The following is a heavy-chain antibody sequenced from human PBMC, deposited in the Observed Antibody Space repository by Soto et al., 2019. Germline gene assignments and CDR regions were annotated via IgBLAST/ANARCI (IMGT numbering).Heavy chain of an antibody. V-gene: IGHV6-1*01. CDR3: ARLIGNSWLDS. CDR2: TYYRSKWYN. CDR1: GDSSSTNSPT. Sequence: TLSQACGVSGDSSSTNSPTWDWIRQSPSRGLEWLGRTYYRSKWYNDYAVSVKGRITINPDTSNNQLSLQLNSVTPDDTAVYYCARLIGNSWLDSWGQGTLVTVSS. J-gene: IGHJ5*01. D-gene: IGHD2-8*01.